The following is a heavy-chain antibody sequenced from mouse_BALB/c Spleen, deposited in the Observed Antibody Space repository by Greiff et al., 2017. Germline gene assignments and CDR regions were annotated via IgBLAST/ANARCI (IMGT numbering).Heavy chain of an antibody. CDR1: GYSFTGYF. CDR3: RREGACTSNYVDY. D-gene: IGHD2-5*01. J-gene: IGHJ3*01. Sequence: EVQLQQSGPELVKPGASVTISCKASGYSFTGYFMNWVKQSPGQGLEWIGRINPYNGDTVYNQKFKGKATLTVDKSSSTAYMELLSLTSEDSAVYYCRREGACTSNYVDYWGQGTLVTVSA. V-gene: IGHV1-37*01. CDR2: INPYNGDT.